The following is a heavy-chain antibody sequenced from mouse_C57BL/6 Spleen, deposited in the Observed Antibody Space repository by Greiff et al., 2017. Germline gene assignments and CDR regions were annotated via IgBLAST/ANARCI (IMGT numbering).Heavy chain of an antibody. CDR2: INPSSGYT. Sequence: VQLQQSGAELAKPGASVKLSCKASGYTFTSYWMHWVKQRPGQGLEWIGYINPSSGYTKYNQKFKDKATLTADKSSSTAYMQLSSLTYEDSAVXYCAGSPTTVVADYWGQGTTLTVSS. D-gene: IGHD1-1*01. J-gene: IGHJ2*01. CDR3: AGSPTTVVADY. CDR1: GYTFTSYW. V-gene: IGHV1-7*01.